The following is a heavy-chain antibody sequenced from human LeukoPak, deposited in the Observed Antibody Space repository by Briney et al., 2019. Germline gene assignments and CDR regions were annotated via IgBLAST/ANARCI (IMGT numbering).Heavy chain of an antibody. CDR3: ASLRPGNYDILTGYYLGPRWYFDL. CDR1: GDSISSNTW. V-gene: IGHV4-4*02. CDR2: IFHGGSI. D-gene: IGHD3-9*01. J-gene: IGHJ2*01. Sequence: PSETLSLTCAVSGDSISSNTWWSWVRQPPRKGLEWIGEIFHGGSINYNSSLKSRVTLSLDKSKNQFSLKLDSVTAADTAVYYCASLRPGNYDILTGYYLGPRWYFDLWGRGTLVTVSS.